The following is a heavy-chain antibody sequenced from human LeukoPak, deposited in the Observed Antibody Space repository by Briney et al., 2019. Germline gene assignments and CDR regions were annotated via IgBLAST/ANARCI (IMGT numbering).Heavy chain of an antibody. CDR1: GFTFSSYA. CDR2: IRYDGSNK. J-gene: IGHJ3*02. Sequence: PGGSLRLSCAASGFTFSSYAMHWVRQAPGKGLEWVAFIRYDGSNKYYADSVKGRFTISRDNSKNTLYLQMNSLRAEDTAVYYCARPMRLNPVVVPAAIRSAFDIWGQGTMVTVSS. D-gene: IGHD2-2*02. V-gene: IGHV3-30*02. CDR3: ARPMRLNPVVVPAAIRSAFDI.